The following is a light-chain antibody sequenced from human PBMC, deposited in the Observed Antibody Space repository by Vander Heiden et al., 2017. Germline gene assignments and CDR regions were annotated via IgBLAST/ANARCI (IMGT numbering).Light chain of an antibody. CDR3: QSYDSSLSGPVV. Sequence: QSVLTQPRSVSGAPGQRVTKPCTGSSSNIGAGYDVHWYQQLPGTAPKLLTYGNSNRPSGVPDRFSGSKSGTSASPATTALQAEDEADYDGQSYDSSLSGPVVFGGGTKLTVL. V-gene: IGLV1-40*01. CDR2: GNS. CDR1: SSNIGAGYD. J-gene: IGLJ2*01.